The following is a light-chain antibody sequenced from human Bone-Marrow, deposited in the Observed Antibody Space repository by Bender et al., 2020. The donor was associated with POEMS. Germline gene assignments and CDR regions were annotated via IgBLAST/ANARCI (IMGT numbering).Light chain of an antibody. J-gene: IGLJ1*01. CDR3: CSFAGVGV. CDR2: SNY. Sequence: QSVLTQPPSASGTPGQSVIISCSGTDSNFGGNNVNWYQHLPGTAPRLVVYSNYQRPSGVPARFSGSKSGTSASLAISDIQSEDEADYYCCSFAGVGVFGSGTTVTVL. CDR1: DSNFGGNN. V-gene: IGLV1-44*01.